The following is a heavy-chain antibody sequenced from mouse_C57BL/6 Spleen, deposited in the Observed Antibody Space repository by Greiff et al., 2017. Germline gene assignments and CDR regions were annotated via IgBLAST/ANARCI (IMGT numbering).Heavy chain of an antibody. D-gene: IGHD2-5*01. Sequence: QVQLQQSGPELVKPGASVKISCKASGYAFSSSWMNWVKQRPGKGLEWIGRIYPGDGDTNYNGKFKGKATLTADKSSSTAYMQLSSLTSEDSAVYYCARRGVYSNDYAMDYWGQGTSVTVSS. CDR2: IYPGDGDT. V-gene: IGHV1-82*01. CDR1: GYAFSSSW. CDR3: ARRGVYSNDYAMDY. J-gene: IGHJ4*01.